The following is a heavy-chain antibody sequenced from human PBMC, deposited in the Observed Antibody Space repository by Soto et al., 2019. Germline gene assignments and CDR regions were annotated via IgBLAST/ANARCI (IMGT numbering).Heavy chain of an antibody. CDR2: ISSSGSTI. V-gene: IGHV3-48*03. D-gene: IGHD5-18*01. Sequence: EVQLVESGGGLVQPGGSLRLSCAASGFTFSSYEMNWVRQAPGKGLGWVSYISSSGSTIYYADSVKGRFTISRDNAKNSLYLQMNSLRAEDTAVYYCAREEIQLWFHYYYYYGMDVWGQGTTVTVSS. CDR1: GFTFSSYE. J-gene: IGHJ6*02. CDR3: AREEIQLWFHYYYYYGMDV.